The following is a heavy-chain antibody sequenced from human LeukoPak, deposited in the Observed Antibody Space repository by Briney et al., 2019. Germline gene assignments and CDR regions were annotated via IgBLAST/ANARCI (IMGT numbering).Heavy chain of an antibody. Sequence: SETLSLTCAVSGYSISSGYYWGWIRQPPGKGLEWIGSIYHSGNTYYNPSLKSRVTISVDTSTNQFFLKVTSVTAADAAVYYCARPKYGDAAYFALWGRGALVTVSS. D-gene: IGHD4-17*01. CDR2: IYHSGNT. J-gene: IGHJ2*01. CDR3: ARPKYGDAAYFAL. CDR1: GYSISSGYY. V-gene: IGHV4-38-2*01.